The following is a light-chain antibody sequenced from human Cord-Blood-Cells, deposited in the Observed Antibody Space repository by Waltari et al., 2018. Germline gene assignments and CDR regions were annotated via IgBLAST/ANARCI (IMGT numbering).Light chain of an antibody. J-gene: IGLJ3*02. CDR2: EGS. Sequence: QSALTQPASVSGSPGQSLTISCTGTSRDVGGYNLVSWYQQHPGKAPKLMIYEGSKRPSGVSNRFSGSKSGNTASLTISGLQAEDEADYYCCSYAGSSTFVFGGGTKLTVL. V-gene: IGLV2-23*01. CDR1: SRDVGGYNL. CDR3: CSYAGSSTFV.